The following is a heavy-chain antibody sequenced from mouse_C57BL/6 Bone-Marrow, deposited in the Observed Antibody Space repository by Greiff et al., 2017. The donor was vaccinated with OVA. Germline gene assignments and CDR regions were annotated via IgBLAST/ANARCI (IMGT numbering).Heavy chain of an antibody. V-gene: IGHV5-6*01. Sequence: EVQLQESGGDLVKPGGSLKLSCAASGFTFSSYGMSWVRQPPDKRLEWVATISSGGSSTYYPASVKGRFTISRDNAKNTLYLQMSSLKSEDTAMYYCARHSFAYWGQGTLVTVSA. CDR3: ARHSFAY. CDR1: GFTFSSYG. CDR2: ISSGGSST. J-gene: IGHJ3*01.